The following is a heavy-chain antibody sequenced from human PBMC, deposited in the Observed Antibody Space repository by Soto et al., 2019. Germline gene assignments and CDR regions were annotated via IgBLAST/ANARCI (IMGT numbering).Heavy chain of an antibody. Sequence: QTLSLTCAISGDSVSSNSAAWNWIRQSPSRGLEWLGRTYYRSKWYNDYAVSVKSRITINPDTSKNQFSLQLNSVTPEDTAVYYCARAARTVGATYFDYWGQGTLVTVSS. CDR2: TYYRSKWYN. D-gene: IGHD1-26*01. CDR1: GDSVSSNSAA. CDR3: ARAARTVGATYFDY. V-gene: IGHV6-1*01. J-gene: IGHJ4*02.